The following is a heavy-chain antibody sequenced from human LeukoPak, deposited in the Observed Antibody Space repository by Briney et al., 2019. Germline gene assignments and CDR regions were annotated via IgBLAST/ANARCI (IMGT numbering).Heavy chain of an antibody. V-gene: IGHV1-18*01. CDR2: ISTYDGNT. CDR1: GYSFTSYG. Sequence: GASVKVSCKASGYSFTSYGISWVRQAPGQGLEWMGWISTYDGNTNFAQNVQGRVTMSTDSSTRTAYMELTSLRSDDTAVYYCARMILLLGDVLTVPPRGFDYWGQGTLVTVSS. J-gene: IGHJ4*02. D-gene: IGHD3-9*01. CDR3: ARMILLLGDVLTVPPRGFDY.